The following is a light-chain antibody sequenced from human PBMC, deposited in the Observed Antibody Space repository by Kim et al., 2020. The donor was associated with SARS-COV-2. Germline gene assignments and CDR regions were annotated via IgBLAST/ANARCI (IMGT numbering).Light chain of an antibody. CDR2: EDN. Sequence: KTVPLPCARSRGSIASNYVQWYQQRPGSAPTTVIYEDNQRPSGVPDRFSGSIDSSSNSASLTISGLKTEDEADYYCQSYDSSNPWVFGGGTQLTVL. CDR3: QSYDSSNPWV. CDR1: RGSIASNY. V-gene: IGLV6-57*03. J-gene: IGLJ3*02.